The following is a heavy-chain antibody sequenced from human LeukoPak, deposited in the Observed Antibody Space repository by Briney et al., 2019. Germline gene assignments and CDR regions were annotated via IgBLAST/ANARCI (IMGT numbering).Heavy chain of an antibody. V-gene: IGHV1-3*01. CDR2: INAGNGNT. D-gene: IGHD2-15*01. CDR3: FVVVVAAYFNWFDP. Sequence: GASVKVSCKASGYTFTSYAMHWVRQAPGQGLEWMGWINAGNGNTKYSQKFQGRVTITRDTSASTAYMELSSLRSEDTAVYYCFVVVVAAYFNWFDPWGQGTLVTVSS. CDR1: GYTFTSYA. J-gene: IGHJ5*02.